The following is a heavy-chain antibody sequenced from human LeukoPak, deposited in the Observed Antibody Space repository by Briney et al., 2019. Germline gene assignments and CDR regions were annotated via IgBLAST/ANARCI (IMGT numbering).Heavy chain of an antibody. V-gene: IGHV1-18*01. J-gene: IGHJ4*02. CDR1: GYIFNSYA. D-gene: IGHD1-26*01. CDR2: ISAFNGNT. CDR3: ARGGIVGDPYYFDY. Sequence: VASVKVSCKASGYIFNSYAITWVRQAPGLGLEWMGWISAFNGNTNYPQKFQGRVTMPTDTSTSTAYMELRSLRSDDTAVYYCARGGIVGDPYYFDYWGQGTLVTVSS.